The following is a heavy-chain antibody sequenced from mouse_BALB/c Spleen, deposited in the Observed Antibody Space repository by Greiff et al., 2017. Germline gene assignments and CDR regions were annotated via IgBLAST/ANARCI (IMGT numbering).Heavy chain of an antibody. V-gene: IGHV5-17*02. CDR2: ISSGSSTI. CDR1: GFTFSSFG. CDR3: AREGYDYDDLAY. D-gene: IGHD2-4*01. J-gene: IGHJ3*01. Sequence: EVKVVESGGGLVQPGGSRKLSCAASGFTFSSFGMHWVRQAPEKGLEWVAYISSGSSTIYYADTVKGRFTISRDNPKNTLFLQMTSLRSEDTAMYYCAREGYDYDDLAYWGQGTLVTVSA.